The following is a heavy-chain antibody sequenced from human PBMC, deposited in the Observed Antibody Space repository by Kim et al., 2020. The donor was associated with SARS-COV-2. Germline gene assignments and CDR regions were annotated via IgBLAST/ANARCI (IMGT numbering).Heavy chain of an antibody. Sequence: SETLSLTCTVSGGSISSYYWSWIRQPPGKGLEWIGYIYYSGSTNYNPSLKSRVTISVDTSKNQFSLKLSSVTAADTAAYYCSSSDYDILTGYSLFDYWG. CDR3: SSSDYDILTGYSLFDY. CDR2: IYYSGST. V-gene: IGHV4-59*01. J-gene: IGHJ4*01. CDR1: GGSISSYY. D-gene: IGHD3-9*01.